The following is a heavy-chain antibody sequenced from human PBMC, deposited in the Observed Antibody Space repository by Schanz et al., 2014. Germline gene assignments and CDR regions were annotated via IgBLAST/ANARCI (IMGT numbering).Heavy chain of an antibody. D-gene: IGHD1-26*01. Sequence: EVQLVESGGGLVKPGGSLRLSCTASRIIFGTYSMNWVRQAPGKGLEWVSYISGSSSTKYYADSVKGRFTISRDNGKKSLYLQMNSLRAEDTAVYYCARDSGSHYLVDYWGQGTLXTVSS. J-gene: IGHJ4*02. CDR1: RIIFGTYS. V-gene: IGHV3-48*01. CDR3: ARDSGSHYLVDY. CDR2: ISGSSSTK.